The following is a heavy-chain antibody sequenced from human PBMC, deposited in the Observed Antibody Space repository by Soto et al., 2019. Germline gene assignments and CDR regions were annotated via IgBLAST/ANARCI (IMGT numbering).Heavy chain of an antibody. Sequence: QVQLQESGPGLVKPSQTLSLSCSVSRAFINSGGFYYSWIRQPPGKGLEWLGYIFHSGSTLYNPSLRGRLTLSEDTSRNQLSLYLTSVTDADTAVYYCVRGGIAGHWFDPWGQGILVTVSS. CDR3: VRGGIAGHWFDP. J-gene: IGHJ5*02. D-gene: IGHD2-15*01. CDR2: IFHSGST. V-gene: IGHV4-31*03. CDR1: RAFINSGGFY.